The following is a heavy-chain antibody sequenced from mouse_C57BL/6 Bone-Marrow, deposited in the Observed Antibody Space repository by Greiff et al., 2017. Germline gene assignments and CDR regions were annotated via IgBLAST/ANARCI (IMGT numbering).Heavy chain of an antibody. Sequence: EVKLMESEGGLVQPGSSMKLSCTASGFTFSDYYMAWVRPVPEKGLEWVANINYDGSSTYYLDSLKSRFIISRDNAKNILYLQMSSLKSEDTATYYCARTTVDYYAMDYWGQGTSVTVSS. CDR2: INYDGSST. D-gene: IGHD1-1*01. J-gene: IGHJ4*01. CDR1: GFTFSDYY. CDR3: ARTTVDYYAMDY. V-gene: IGHV5-16*01.